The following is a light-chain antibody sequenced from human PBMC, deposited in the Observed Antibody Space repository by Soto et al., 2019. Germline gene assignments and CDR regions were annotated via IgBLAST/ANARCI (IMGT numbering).Light chain of an antibody. CDR1: QDISSW. J-gene: IGKJ1*01. CDR2: AAS. Sequence: DIQMTQSPSSVSASVGDRVAITCRASQDISSWLAWYQQKPGKAPKLLIYAASSLQSGVPPRFSGSGSGTDFTLAISSLQPEDSATYYCLQDINYPWTFGQGTKVEIK. V-gene: IGKV1-12*01. CDR3: LQDINYPWT.